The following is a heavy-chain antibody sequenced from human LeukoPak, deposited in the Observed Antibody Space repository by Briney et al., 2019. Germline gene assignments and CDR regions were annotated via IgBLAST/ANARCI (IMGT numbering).Heavy chain of an antibody. CDR3: AKDHESDGYPCLDH. D-gene: IGHD3-22*01. Sequence: GGSLRLSCAASGFTFSTYWMSWVRQAPGKGLEWVANVKYDGSEKYYVDSVNGRFTISRDNAKNSLYLQMDSLRAEDTAVYYCAKDHESDGYPCLDHWGLGTLVTVSS. V-gene: IGHV3-7*03. CDR1: GFTFSTYW. CDR2: VKYDGSEK. J-gene: IGHJ4*02.